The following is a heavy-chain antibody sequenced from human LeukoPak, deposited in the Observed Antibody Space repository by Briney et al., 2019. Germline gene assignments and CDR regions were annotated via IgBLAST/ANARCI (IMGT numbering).Heavy chain of an antibody. CDR3: AKGYYDFWSGYYMPGGMDV. Sequence: GRSLRLSCAASGFTFSSYGMHWVRQAPGKGPEWVALISYDGSNKYYADSVKGRFTIYRDNSKNTLYLQMNSLRAEDTAVYYCAKGYYDFWSGYYMPGGMDVWSQGTTVTVSS. CDR2: ISYDGSNK. J-gene: IGHJ6*02. V-gene: IGHV3-30*18. CDR1: GFTFSSYG. D-gene: IGHD3-3*01.